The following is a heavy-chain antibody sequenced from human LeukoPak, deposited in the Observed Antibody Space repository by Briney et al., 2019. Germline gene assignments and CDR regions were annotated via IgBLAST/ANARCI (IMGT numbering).Heavy chain of an antibody. J-gene: IGHJ4*02. Sequence: GGSLRLSCAASGFTFSSYAMSWVRQAPGKGVEWVSAISGSGGSTYYADSVKGRFTISRDNSKNTLYLQMNSLRAEDTAVYYCAKGHNYYGSYESLGYWGQGTLVTVSS. CDR2: ISGSGGST. CDR1: GFTFSSYA. CDR3: AKGHNYYGSYESLGY. D-gene: IGHD3-10*01. V-gene: IGHV3-23*01.